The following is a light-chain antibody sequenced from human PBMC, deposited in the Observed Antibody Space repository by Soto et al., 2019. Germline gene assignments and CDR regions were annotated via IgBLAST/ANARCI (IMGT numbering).Light chain of an antibody. J-gene: IGKJ1*01. CDR1: QSVTNSF. V-gene: IGKV3-20*01. CDR3: QQYGSSPRT. Sequence: EIVLTQSPGTLSLSPGERDTLSCRASQSVTNSFLAWYQQKPGQAPRLLIYGASTRASGIPDRISGSGSGTDFTLTISRLEPEDFAVYYCQQYGSSPRTFGQGTKVEIK. CDR2: GAS.